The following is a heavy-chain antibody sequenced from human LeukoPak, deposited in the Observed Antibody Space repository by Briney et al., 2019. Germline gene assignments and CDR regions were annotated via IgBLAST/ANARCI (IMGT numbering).Heavy chain of an antibody. Sequence: GGSLRLSCAASGFTFSTYSMNWVRQAPGKGLEWVSSISSSSSYIYYADSVKGRFTISRDNAKNSLYLQMDSLRAEDTAVFYCAKSPEGYCSGGTCHLYFDYWGQGSLVTVSS. CDR1: GFTFSTYS. J-gene: IGHJ4*02. CDR2: ISSSSSYI. V-gene: IGHV3-21*06. CDR3: AKSPEGYCSGGTCHLYFDY. D-gene: IGHD2-15*01.